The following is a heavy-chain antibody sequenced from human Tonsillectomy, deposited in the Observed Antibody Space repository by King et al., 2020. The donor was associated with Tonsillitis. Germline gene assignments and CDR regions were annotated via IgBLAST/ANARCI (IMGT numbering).Heavy chain of an antibody. D-gene: IGHD3-22*01. J-gene: IGHJ6*02. CDR2: IDPSDSYT. Sequence: QLVQSGAEVKKPGASLRISCKASGYSFTSYWISWVRQMPGKGLEWMGRIDPSDSYTSYSPSFQGHVTISVDKSISTAYLQWSSLKASDTAMYYCARWDSSGYDYYYYGMDVWGQGTTVTVSS. V-gene: IGHV5-10-1*03. CDR3: ARWDSSGYDYYYYGMDV. CDR1: GYSFTSYW.